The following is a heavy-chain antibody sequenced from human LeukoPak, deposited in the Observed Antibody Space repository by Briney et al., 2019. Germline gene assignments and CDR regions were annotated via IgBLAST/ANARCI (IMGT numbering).Heavy chain of an antibody. CDR1: GYSLSELL. D-gene: IGHD2-15*01. CDR3: ATEGDYSLDY. CDR2: IDHENGEE. Sequence: ASVKVSCKVSGYSLSELLIHWVRQPLGKGLEWMAGIDHENGEEVSAQNFQGRVTVAKDTSTGTAYMELSGLKSDASAIYYCATEGDYSLDYWGQGTLVIVSS. J-gene: IGHJ4*02. V-gene: IGHV1-24*01.